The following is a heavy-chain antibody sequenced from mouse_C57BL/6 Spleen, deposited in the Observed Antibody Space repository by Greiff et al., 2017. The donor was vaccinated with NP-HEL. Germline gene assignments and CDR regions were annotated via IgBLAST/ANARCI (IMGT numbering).Heavy chain of an antibody. CDR3: ARETNYYGSPWFAY. Sequence: VKLQESGPELVKPGASVKISCKASGYTFTDYYINWVKQRPGQGLEWIGWIFPGSGSTYYNEKFKGKATLTVDKSSSTAYMLLSSLTSEDSAVYFCARETNYYGSPWFAYWGQGTLVTVSA. D-gene: IGHD1-1*01. CDR2: IFPGSGST. V-gene: IGHV1-75*01. J-gene: IGHJ3*01. CDR1: GYTFTDYY.